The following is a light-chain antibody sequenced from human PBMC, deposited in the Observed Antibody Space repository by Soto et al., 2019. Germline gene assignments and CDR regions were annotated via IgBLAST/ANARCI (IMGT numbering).Light chain of an antibody. J-gene: IGKJ1*01. CDR2: GAS. CDR1: ESVSTN. V-gene: IGKV3D-15*01. CDR3: QQYNNWPPKT. Sequence: EIEMTQSPATLSLAPGERVTLSCRASESVSTNLAWYQQKAGQAPRLLIYGASNRATGIPDRFSGSGSGTEFTLTISSLQSEDFAVYYCQQYNNWPPKTFGQGTKVDIK.